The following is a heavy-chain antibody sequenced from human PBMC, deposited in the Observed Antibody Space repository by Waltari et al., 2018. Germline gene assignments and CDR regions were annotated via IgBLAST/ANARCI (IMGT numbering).Heavy chain of an antibody. Sequence: EVQLLVSGGGLVQPGGSLRLSCAASGFTFSSYAMSWVRQAPGKGLEWVSAISGSGGSTYYADSVKGRFTISRDNSKNTLYLQMNSLRAEDTAVYYCAKDPDYGDYVDDAFDIWGQGTMVTVSS. CDR3: AKDPDYGDYVDDAFDI. D-gene: IGHD4-17*01. CDR1: GFTFSSYA. CDR2: ISGSGGST. V-gene: IGHV3-23*01. J-gene: IGHJ3*02.